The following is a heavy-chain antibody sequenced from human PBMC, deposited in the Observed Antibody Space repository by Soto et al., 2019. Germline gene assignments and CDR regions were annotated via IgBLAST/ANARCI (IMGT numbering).Heavy chain of an antibody. J-gene: IGHJ4*02. CDR3: ATLLTYYYDSSGYSPHDY. V-gene: IGHV1-18*01. D-gene: IGHD3-22*01. CDR2: ISAYNGNT. Sequence: ASVKVSCKASGYTFTSYGISWVRQAPGQGLEWMGWISAYNGNTNYAQKLQGRVTMTTDTSTSTAYMELRSLRSDDTAVYYCATLLTYYYDSSGYSPHDYWGQGTLVTVSP. CDR1: GYTFTSYG.